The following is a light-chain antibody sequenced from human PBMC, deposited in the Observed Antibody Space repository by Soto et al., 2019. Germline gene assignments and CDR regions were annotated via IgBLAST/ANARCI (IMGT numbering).Light chain of an antibody. CDR2: RAS. Sequence: IVMTQSPATLSVSPGERVTLSCRASQSINSNLAWYQQKPGQPPRLLMFRASIRATGFPARFSGSGSGTEFNITISSLQSEDFAVYYCQQYNNWLTWTFGQGTKVDIK. J-gene: IGKJ1*01. V-gene: IGKV3-15*01. CDR1: QSINSN. CDR3: QQYNNWLTWT.